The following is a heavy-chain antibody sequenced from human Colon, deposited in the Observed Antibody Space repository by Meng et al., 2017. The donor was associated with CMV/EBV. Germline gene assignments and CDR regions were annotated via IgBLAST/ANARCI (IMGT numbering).Heavy chain of an antibody. D-gene: IGHD3-10*01. Sequence: GESLKISCVASGFSFSYFWMSWVRQAPGKGLEWVANIKEDGSAQFYAYSVKGRFTISRDKAKHSLYVEMNSLRAGDTALYYGGKNRVESWGQGTLVTVSS. J-gene: IGHJ4*02. CDR3: GKNRVES. V-gene: IGHV3-7*01. CDR2: IKEDGSAQ. CDR1: GFSFSYFW.